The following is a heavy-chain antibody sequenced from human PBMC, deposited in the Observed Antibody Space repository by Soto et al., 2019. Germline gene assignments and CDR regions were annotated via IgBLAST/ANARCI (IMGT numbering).Heavy chain of an antibody. CDR1: GFTFSTYT. V-gene: IGHV3-23*01. D-gene: IGHD3-3*01. Sequence: EVQLLESGGGLVQPGGSLRLSCAASGFTFSTYTMSWVRQAPGKGLEWVSAISGSGGSTYYADSVKGRFTISRDNSKNTLYLQMNSLRAEDTAVYYCAKSVRLEWLFDYWGQGTLVTVSS. CDR2: ISGSGGST. CDR3: AKSVRLEWLFDY. J-gene: IGHJ4*02.